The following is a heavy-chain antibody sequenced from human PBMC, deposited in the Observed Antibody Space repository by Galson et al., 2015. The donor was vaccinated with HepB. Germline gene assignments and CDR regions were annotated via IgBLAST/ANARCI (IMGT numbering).Heavy chain of an antibody. D-gene: IGHD3-10*01. J-gene: IGHJ4*02. CDR3: ARDQRSYGSGETFDY. CDR2: ISPHNDDT. V-gene: IGHV1-18*01. Sequence: SVKVSCKASGYTFTTYGIIWVRQAPGQGLEWMGWISPHNDDTNYVQKFQGRVTMTTDTSTSTAYLELRSLRSDDTAVYYCARDQRSYGSGETFDYWGQGTLVTVSS. CDR1: GYTFTTYG.